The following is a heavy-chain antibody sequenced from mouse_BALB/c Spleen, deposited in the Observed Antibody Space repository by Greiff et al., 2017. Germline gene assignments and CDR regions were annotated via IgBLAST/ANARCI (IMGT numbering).Heavy chain of an antibody. D-gene: IGHD2-1*01. Sequence: VKVVESGAELARPGASVKMSCKASGYTFTSYTMHWVKQRPGQGLEWIGYINPSSGYTNYNQKFKDKATLTADKSSSTAYMQLSSLTSEDSAVYYCARSKIYYGNYVFAYWGQGTLVTVSA. CDR1: GYTFTSYT. CDR2: INPSSGYT. CDR3: ARSKIYYGNYVFAY. J-gene: IGHJ3*01. V-gene: IGHV1-4*01.